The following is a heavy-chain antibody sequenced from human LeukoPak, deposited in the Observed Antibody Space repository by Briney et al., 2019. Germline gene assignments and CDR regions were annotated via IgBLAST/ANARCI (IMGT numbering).Heavy chain of an antibody. V-gene: IGHV4-59*01. CDR1: GGSISSYY. Sequence: SETLSLTCTVSGGSISSYYWSWIRQPPGKGLEWIGYIYYSGSTNYNPSLKSRVTISVDTSKNQFSLKLSSVTAADTAVYYCARLTSKAGGHLDYWGQGTLVTVSS. CDR3: ARLTSKAGGHLDY. D-gene: IGHD3-16*01. J-gene: IGHJ4*02. CDR2: IYYSGST.